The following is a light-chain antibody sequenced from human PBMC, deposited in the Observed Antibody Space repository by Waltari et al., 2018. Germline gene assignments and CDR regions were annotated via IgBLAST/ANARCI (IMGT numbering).Light chain of an antibody. CDR3: QSYDSTDLWV. J-gene: IGLJ3*02. CDR2: EDN. Sequence: NVVLFQPHSVSAPPGKTVTTSCTRSSGSIDSNYVQWYQQRPGSSPTTVIYEDNQRPSGVSDRFSGSIDSSSNSASLTISGLKTEDEADYYCQSYDSTDLWVFGGGTKLTVL. V-gene: IGLV6-57*01. CDR1: SGSIDSNY.